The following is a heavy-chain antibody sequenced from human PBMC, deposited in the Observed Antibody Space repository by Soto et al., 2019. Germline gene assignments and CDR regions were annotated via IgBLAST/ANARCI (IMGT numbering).Heavy chain of an antibody. CDR3: ARADCTGAYCYTWPFNYGVDV. Sequence: GGSPRLSCTTSGFTFNTYGMHWVRQAPGKGLEWVAIIWYDGSNKYYADSVKGRFTISRDNSRNTLYLQMNSLRAEDTALYYCARADCTGAYCYTWPFNYGVDVWGQGTTVTVSS. J-gene: IGHJ6*02. CDR1: GFTFNTYG. V-gene: IGHV3-33*08. D-gene: IGHD2-8*02. CDR2: IWYDGSNK.